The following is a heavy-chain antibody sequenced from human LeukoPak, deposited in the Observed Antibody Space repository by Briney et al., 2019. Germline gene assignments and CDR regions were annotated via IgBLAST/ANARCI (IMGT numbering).Heavy chain of an antibody. V-gene: IGHV3-48*03. CDR1: GFTFSSYE. J-gene: IGHJ6*02. Sequence: GGSLRLSCAASGFTFSSYEMNWVRQAPGKGLEWVSYISSSGSTIYYADSVKGRFTISRDNAKNSLYLQMNSLRAEDTAVYYCARDGWPNSGSYIYGMDVWGQGTTVTVSS. CDR2: ISSSGSTI. CDR3: ARDGWPNSGSYIYGMDV. D-gene: IGHD1-26*01.